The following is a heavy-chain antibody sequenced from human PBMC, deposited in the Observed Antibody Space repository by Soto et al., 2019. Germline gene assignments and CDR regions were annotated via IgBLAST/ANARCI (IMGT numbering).Heavy chain of an antibody. Sequence: QLQESGPGLVKPSETLSLTCTVSGGSISDYYWIWIRQPPGKGLEWIGYIYYSGTTNYKPSLKSRVTMSVDTSKNQFSLKLSSVTAADTAVYYCATAKVCSGYVGWFDPWGQGTLVTVSS. J-gene: IGHJ5*02. V-gene: IGHV4-59*01. CDR3: ATAKVCSGYVGWFDP. D-gene: IGHD3-22*01. CDR1: GGSISDYY. CDR2: IYYSGTT.